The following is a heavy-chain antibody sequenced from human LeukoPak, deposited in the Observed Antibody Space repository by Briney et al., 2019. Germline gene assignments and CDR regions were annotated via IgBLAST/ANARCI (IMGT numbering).Heavy chain of an antibody. D-gene: IGHD3-22*01. CDR2: INHSGST. Sequence: SETLSLTCAVYGGSFSGYYWSWIRQPPGKGLEWIGEINHSGSTNYNPSLKSRVTISVDTSKNQFSLKLSSVTAADTAVYYCARSGITMMVVPNVAIDYWGQGTLVTVSS. CDR3: ARSGITMMVVPNVAIDY. CDR1: GGSFSGYY. J-gene: IGHJ4*02. V-gene: IGHV4-34*01.